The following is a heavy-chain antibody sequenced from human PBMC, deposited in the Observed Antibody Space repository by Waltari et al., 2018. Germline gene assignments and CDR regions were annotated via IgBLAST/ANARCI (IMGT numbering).Heavy chain of an antibody. J-gene: IGHJ4*02. D-gene: IGHD3-22*01. CDR3: ARSNEFSSGPAKY. Sequence: QVQLVESGGDVVQPGTSPRLFCAAAGFTFSTYGMIWVRPAPGNGLEWVAVIWYDGSNKYYGESVKGRFTISRDNSKNTLYLQMNSLRVEDTAVYYCARSNEFSSGPAKYWGQGTLVTVSS. V-gene: IGHV3-33*01. CDR1: GFTFSTYG. CDR2: IWYDGSNK.